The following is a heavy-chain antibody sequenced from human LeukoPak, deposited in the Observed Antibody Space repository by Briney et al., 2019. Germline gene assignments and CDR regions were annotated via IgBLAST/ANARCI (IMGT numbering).Heavy chain of an antibody. J-gene: IGHJ4*02. CDR1: GLTFNSYG. CDR3: AKDWGNLSIVVVPAAPHDY. Sequence: PGGSLRLSCAASGLTFNSYGMHWVRQAPGKGLEWVAVISYDGSNKYYADSVKGRFTISRDNSKNTLYLQMNSLRAEDTAVYYCAKDWGNLSIVVVPAAPHDYWGQGTLVTVSS. V-gene: IGHV3-30*18. D-gene: IGHD2-2*01. CDR2: ISYDGSNK.